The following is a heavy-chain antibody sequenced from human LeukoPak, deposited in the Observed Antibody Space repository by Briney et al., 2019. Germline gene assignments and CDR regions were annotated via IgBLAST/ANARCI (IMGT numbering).Heavy chain of an antibody. CDR2: IYHSGST. CDR1: GGSISSGGYY. Sequence: SETLSLTCTVSGGSISSGGYYWSWIRQPPGKGLEWIGYIYHSGSTYYNPSLKSRVTISVDRSKNQFSLKLSSVTAADTAVYYCARARTFGGVIVWTNWFDPWGQGTLVTVSS. D-gene: IGHD3-16*02. V-gene: IGHV4-30-2*01. J-gene: IGHJ5*02. CDR3: ARARTFGGVIVWTNWFDP.